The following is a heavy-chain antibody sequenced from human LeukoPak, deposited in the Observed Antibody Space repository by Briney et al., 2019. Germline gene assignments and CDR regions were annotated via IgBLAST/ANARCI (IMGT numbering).Heavy chain of an antibody. Sequence: PSETLSLTCTVSGGSISSYYWSWIRQPPGKGLEWIGYIYYSGSTNYNPSLKSRVTVSVDTSKNQFSLKLSSVTAADTAVYYCARESTYYDILTGYQLQDYWGQGTLVTVSS. CDR1: GGSISSYY. D-gene: IGHD3-9*01. CDR3: ARESTYYDILTGYQLQDY. J-gene: IGHJ4*02. CDR2: IYYSGST. V-gene: IGHV4-59*12.